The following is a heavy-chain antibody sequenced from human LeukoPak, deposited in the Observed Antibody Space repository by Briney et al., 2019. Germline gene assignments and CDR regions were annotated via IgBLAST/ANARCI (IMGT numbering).Heavy chain of an antibody. CDR3: ARISGSGSYSRG. J-gene: IGHJ4*02. Sequence: PGGSLRLSCAASGFTFSSYAMPWVRQAPGKGLEWVAVISYDGSNKYYADSVKGRFTISRDNSKNTLYLQMNSLRAEDTAVYYCARISGSGSYSRGWGQGTLVTVSS. CDR1: GFTFSSYA. V-gene: IGHV3-30-3*01. D-gene: IGHD3-10*01. CDR2: ISYDGSNK.